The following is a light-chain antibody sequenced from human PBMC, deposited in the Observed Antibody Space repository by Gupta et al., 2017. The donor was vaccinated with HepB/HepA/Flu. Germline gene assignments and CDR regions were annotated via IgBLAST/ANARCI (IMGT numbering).Light chain of an antibody. CDR3: SSDSNTNLFV. J-gene: IGLJ3*02. V-gene: IGLV2-14*01. CDR1: SSDVGDYNY. CDR2: DVT. Sequence: QSALTQPASVSGSPVQSITISCTATSSDVGDYNYVSWYQQHPGKAPKLFIYDVTNRPSGIASRFSASKAGTTASLTISALQAEADADYYCSSDSNTNLFVFGGGTKVTVL.